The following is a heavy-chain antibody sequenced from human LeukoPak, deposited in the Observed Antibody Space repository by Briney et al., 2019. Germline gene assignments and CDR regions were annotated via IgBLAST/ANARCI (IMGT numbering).Heavy chain of an antibody. J-gene: IGHJ4*02. D-gene: IGHD3-16*01. V-gene: IGHV1-69*04. CDR2: IIPILGIA. CDR3: AAQSWGGEGVDY. Sequence: SVKVSCKASGGTFSSYAISWVRHAPGQGLEWMGRIIPILGIANYAQKFQGRVTITADKSTSTAYMELSSLRSEDTAVYYCAAQSWGGEGVDYWGQGTLVTVSS. CDR1: GGTFSSYA.